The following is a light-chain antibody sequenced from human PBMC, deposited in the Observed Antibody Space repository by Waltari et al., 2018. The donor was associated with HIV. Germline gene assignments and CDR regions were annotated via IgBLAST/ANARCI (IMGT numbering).Light chain of an antibody. CDR2: EVT. CDR1: SRVVRGYIY. Sequence: QSPLTQPASVSGSPGHSITLSCSGTSRVVRGYIYVSWYQHYPDKAPKLLIYEVTNRPSGISDRFSGAKSGDTASLTISGLQAEDEAHYYCCSYTRNTTRIFGGGTHLTVL. CDR3: CSYTRNTTRI. J-gene: IGLJ2*01. V-gene: IGLV2-14*01.